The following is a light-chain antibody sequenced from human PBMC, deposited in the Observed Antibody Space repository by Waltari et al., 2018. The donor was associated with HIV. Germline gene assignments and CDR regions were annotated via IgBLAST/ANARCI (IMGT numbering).Light chain of an antibody. CDR3: AAWDDSLSGYV. CDR1: SSNIANIA. Sequence: QSVLTQPPSVSEASRQRVTISCSGSSSNIANIAVNWYQPLPGKAPKLLMYCEDLRPSGVPDRFSGSKSGTSASLAISGLQSEDEADYYCAAWDDSLSGYVFGTGTKVTVL. CDR2: CED. V-gene: IGLV1-36*01. J-gene: IGLJ1*01.